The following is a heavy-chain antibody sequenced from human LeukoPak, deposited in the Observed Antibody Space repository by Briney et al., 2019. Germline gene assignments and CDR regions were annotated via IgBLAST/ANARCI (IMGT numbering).Heavy chain of an antibody. CDR2: ITAYNGKT. Sequence: ASVKVSCKASGYIFTSYGLSGVRQAPGQGLEWMGWITAYNGKTNYAQKLLGRVTLTTDTSTSTAYMELRGLRSDDTAVYYCARRDIFDSGYDDYWGQGTLVTVSS. V-gene: IGHV1-18*01. CDR3: ARRDIFDSGYDDY. D-gene: IGHD5-12*01. CDR1: GYIFTSYG. J-gene: IGHJ4*02.